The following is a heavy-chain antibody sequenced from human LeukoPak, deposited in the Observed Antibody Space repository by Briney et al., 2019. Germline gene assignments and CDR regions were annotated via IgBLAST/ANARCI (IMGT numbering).Heavy chain of an antibody. J-gene: IGHJ4*02. CDR1: GFTFSRYG. V-gene: IGHV3-33*06. CDR2: IWHDGSYE. D-gene: IGHD1-26*01. Sequence: PGRSLRLSCAASGFTFSRYGMHWVRQAPGKGLEWVAVIWHDGSYEYYADSVKGRFTISRDSSKNTLYPQMNSLRAEDTAVYYRAKDGVGATSLDCWGQGTLVTVSS. CDR3: AKDGVGATSLDC.